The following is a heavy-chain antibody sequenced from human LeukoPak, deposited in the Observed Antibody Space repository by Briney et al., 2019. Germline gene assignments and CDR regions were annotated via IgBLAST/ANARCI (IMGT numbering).Heavy chain of an antibody. CDR1: GFTFSSYS. V-gene: IGHV3-21*01. CDR3: AREGDYDAFDI. CDR2: ISSSSSYI. Sequence: GGSLRLSCAASGFTFSSYSMNWVRQAPGKGLEWVSSISSSSSYIYYADSVEGRFTISRDNAKNSLYLQMNSLRAEDTAVYYCAREGDYDAFDIWGQGTMVTVSS. D-gene: IGHD4-17*01. J-gene: IGHJ3*02.